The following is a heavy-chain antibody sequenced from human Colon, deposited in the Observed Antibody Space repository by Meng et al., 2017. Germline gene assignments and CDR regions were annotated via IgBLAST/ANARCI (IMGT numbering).Heavy chain of an antibody. J-gene: IGHJ4*02. CDR2: TYYRSKWYN. CDR3: ARDHGYSYGLPLDY. CDR1: GDSVSSNTAA. Sequence: QLQLQQSGPCLFKPSHTRPPTCVVSGDSVSSNTAACNWIRQSPSRGLEWLGRTYYRSKWYNEYAVSVKSRMTFNADTSKNQVSLQVNSVTPEDTAVYYCARDHGYSYGLPLDYWGQGILVTVSS. D-gene: IGHD5-18*01. V-gene: IGHV6-1*01.